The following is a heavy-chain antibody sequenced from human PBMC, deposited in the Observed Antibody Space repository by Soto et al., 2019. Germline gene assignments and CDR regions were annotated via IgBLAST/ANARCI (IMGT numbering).Heavy chain of an antibody. V-gene: IGHV3-23*01. J-gene: IGHJ4*02. CDR3: AKVWRDVAWTDSSGYMR. Sequence: EVQMLESGGGLVQPGGSLRLSCTASGFTFNSYAMNWVRQAPGKGLEWVSGISGSGGSTYHADSVKGRFTISRDDSKNILYLQMNSLRAEDTAVYYCAKVWRDVAWTDSSGYMRWGQGTLVTVSS. CDR2: ISGSGGST. D-gene: IGHD3-22*01. CDR1: GFTFNSYA.